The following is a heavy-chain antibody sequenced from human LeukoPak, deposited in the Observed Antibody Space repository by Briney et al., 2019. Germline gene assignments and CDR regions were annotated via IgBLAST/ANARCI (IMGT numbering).Heavy chain of an antibody. J-gene: IGHJ4*02. CDR3: AVAVGSSPGDY. V-gene: IGHV3-21*01. Sequence: PGGSLRLSCAASGFTFSSYAMSWVRQAPGKGLEWVSSISSSSSYIYYADSVKGRFTISRDNAKNSLYLQMNSLRAEDTAVYYCAVAVGSSPGDYWGQGTLVTVSS. CDR1: GFTFSSYA. CDR2: ISSSSSYI. D-gene: IGHD1-26*01.